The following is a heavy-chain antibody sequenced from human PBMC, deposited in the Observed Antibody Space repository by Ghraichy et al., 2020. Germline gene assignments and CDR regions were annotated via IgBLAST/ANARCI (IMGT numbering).Heavy chain of an antibody. V-gene: IGHV3-7*03. CDR3: ARCGGSYSPASY. CDR2: IKQDGSEK. Sequence: GGSLRLSCAASGFTFSNYWMSWVRQAPGKGLEWVANIKQDGSEKSYVDSVKGRFTISRDNAKNSLFLQMNSLRAEDTAVYYCARCGGSYSPASYWGQGTLVTVSS. D-gene: IGHD1-26*01. CDR1: GFTFSNYW. J-gene: IGHJ4*02.